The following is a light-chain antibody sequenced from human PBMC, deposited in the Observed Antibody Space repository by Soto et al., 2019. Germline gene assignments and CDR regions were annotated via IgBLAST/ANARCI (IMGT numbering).Light chain of an antibody. V-gene: IGKV1-9*01. Sequence: DIQLTQSPSFLSASVGDSVTITCRASQGMTTYLAWYQQKPGKAPNLLIYASSTLQRGVPPRFSGSGSGTEFTLTSSGLQPEDFATYYCQQLNSYPLTFGQGTKLEIK. CDR3: QQLNSYPLT. J-gene: IGKJ2*01. CDR2: ASS. CDR1: QGMTTY.